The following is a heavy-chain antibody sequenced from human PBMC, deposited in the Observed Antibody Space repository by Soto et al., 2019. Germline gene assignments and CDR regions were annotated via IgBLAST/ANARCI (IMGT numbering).Heavy chain of an antibody. CDR3: AREDGSYNMGTFPFYYMDV. CDR1: GGTFTSDT. V-gene: IGHV1-69*08. J-gene: IGHJ6*03. D-gene: IGHD3-10*01. Sequence: QVQLVQSGPEVKKSGSSVKVSCKLSGGTFTSDTISWLRQAPGQGLEWMGRIIPILGTGNYAQKFQGRVTIIEDKTTNTGYMELSSLTSEDTAVYYCAREDGSYNMGTFPFYYMDVWGNGTTVTVSS. CDR2: IIPILGTG.